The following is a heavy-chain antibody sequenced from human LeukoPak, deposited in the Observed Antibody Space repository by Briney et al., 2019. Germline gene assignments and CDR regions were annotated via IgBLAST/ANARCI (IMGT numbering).Heavy chain of an antibody. D-gene: IGHD2-2*01. V-gene: IGHV4-59*12. Sequence: SETLSLTCSVSGGSIGSYYWSWIRQPPGKGLEWIGYIYYSGSTYYNPSLKSRVTISVDTSKNQFSLKLSSVTAADTAVYYCARDRRFVVVPAAMLYYYYGMDVWGQGTTVTVSS. J-gene: IGHJ6*02. CDR1: GGSIGSYY. CDR3: ARDRRFVVVPAAMLYYYYGMDV. CDR2: IYYSGST.